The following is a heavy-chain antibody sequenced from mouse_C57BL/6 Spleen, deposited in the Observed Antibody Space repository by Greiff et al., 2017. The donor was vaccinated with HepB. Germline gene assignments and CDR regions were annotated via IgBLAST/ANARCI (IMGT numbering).Heavy chain of an antibody. CDR1: GYTFTSYG. CDR2: IYPRSGNT. Sequence: QVHVKQSGAELARPGASVKLSCKASGYTFTSYGISWVKQRTGQGLEWIGEIYPRSGNTYYNEKFKGKATLTADKSSSTAYMELRSLTSEDSAVYFCARCPWGYGSSYYAMDYWGQGTSVTVSS. CDR3: ARCPWGYGSSYYAMDY. J-gene: IGHJ4*01. D-gene: IGHD1-1*01. V-gene: IGHV1-81*01.